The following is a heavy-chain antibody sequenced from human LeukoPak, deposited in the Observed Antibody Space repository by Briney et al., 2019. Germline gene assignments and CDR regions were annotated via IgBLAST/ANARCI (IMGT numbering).Heavy chain of an antibody. CDR3: ARGDNWTGYFGY. D-gene: IGHD3/OR15-3a*01. CDR1: GGSITGYY. J-gene: IGHJ4*02. V-gene: IGHV4-4*07. Sequence: SETLSLTCTVSGGSITGYYWNWVRQPAGKGLEWIGRTYSSGSINYNPSLKSRVTMSVDTSKNRFSLRLNSVTAADTAVYYCARGDNWTGYFGYWGQGTLVTVSS. CDR2: TYSSGSI.